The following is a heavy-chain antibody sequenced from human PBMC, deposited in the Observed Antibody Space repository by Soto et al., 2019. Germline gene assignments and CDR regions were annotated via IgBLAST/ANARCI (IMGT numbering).Heavy chain of an antibody. V-gene: IGHV3-33*01. D-gene: IGHD3-22*01. CDR2: IWYDGSNK. J-gene: IGHJ3*02. Sequence: PGGSLRLSCAASGFTFSSYGMHWVRQAPGKGLEWVAVIWYDGSNKYYADSVKGRFTISRDNSKNTLYLQMNSLRAEDTAVYYCARDRAPSYYYDSSGYYPHDAFDIWGQGTVVTVSS. CDR1: GFTFSSYG. CDR3: ARDRAPSYYYDSSGYYPHDAFDI.